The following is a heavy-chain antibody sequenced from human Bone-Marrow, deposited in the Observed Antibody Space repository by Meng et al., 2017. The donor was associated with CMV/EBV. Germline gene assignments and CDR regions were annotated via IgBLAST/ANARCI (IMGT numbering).Heavy chain of an antibody. Sequence: ASVKVSCKTSGYTFISYGINWVRQAPGQGLEWMGWISVYNGHTNSAQKLQGRVTMTTDTSTSTAYMELMSLRSDDTDVYYCAREDDSSGWYGGGYYYGLLVWGQGTTV. CDR3: AREDDSSGWYGGGYYYGLLV. D-gene: IGHD6-19*01. V-gene: IGHV1-18*01. CDR1: GYTFISYG. CDR2: ISVYNGHT. J-gene: IGHJ6*02.